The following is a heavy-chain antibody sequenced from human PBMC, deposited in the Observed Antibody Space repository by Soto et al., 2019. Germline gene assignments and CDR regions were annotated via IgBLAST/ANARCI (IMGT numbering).Heavy chain of an antibody. J-gene: IGHJ3*02. CDR3: AIHSWVAARRSEGYAFDI. CDR2: ISAYNGNT. D-gene: IGHD1-26*01. Sequence: LVKVSCKASGYTFTSYVISWVRQATGQGPEWMGWISAYNGNTNYAQKLQGRVTMTTDTSTSTAYMELRSLRSDDTAVYYCAIHSWVAARRSEGYAFDIWGQGTMVTVSS. CDR1: GYTFTSYV. V-gene: IGHV1-18*01.